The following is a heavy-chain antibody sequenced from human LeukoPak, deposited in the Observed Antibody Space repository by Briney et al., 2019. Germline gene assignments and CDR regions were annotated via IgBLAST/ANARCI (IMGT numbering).Heavy chain of an antibody. CDR3: ARVRGSSPHDAFDI. D-gene: IGHD6-6*01. J-gene: IGHJ3*02. Sequence: ASVNLSCKSSGYTFTSYYMHWVRHAPGQGLEVMGIINPSGGSTSYAQKFQGRVTMTRDMSTSTVYMELSSLRSEDTAVYYCARVRGSSPHDAFDIWGQGTMVTVSS. CDR1: GYTFTSYY. CDR2: INPSGGST. V-gene: IGHV1-46*01.